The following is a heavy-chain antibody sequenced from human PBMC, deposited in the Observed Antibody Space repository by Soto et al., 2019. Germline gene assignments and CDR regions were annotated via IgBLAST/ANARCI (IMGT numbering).Heavy chain of an antibody. V-gene: IGHV4-4*07. J-gene: IGHJ4*02. CDR2: VYSSGTT. Sequence: PSETLSHTCTVSGGSINSYWWSWIRQTAGKGLEWSGRVYSSGTTDYNPPLNSRATMSVETSKNQFSLKLSSVTAADTAVYYCARDIASYAYGEGYWGQGIQVPVSS. D-gene: IGHD2-21*01. CDR1: GGSINSYW. CDR3: ARDIASYAYGEGY.